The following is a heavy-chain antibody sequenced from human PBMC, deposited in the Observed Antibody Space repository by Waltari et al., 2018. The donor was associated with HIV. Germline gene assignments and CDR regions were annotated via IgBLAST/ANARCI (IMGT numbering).Heavy chain of an antibody. V-gene: IGHV1-58*01. D-gene: IGHD2-8*01. CDR3: AAVKALLIADDAFDI. J-gene: IGHJ3*02. CDR2: IVVGSGNT. Sequence: QMQLVQSGPEVKKPGTSVKVSCKASGFTFTSSAVQWFGPARGQRLEWIGWIVVGSGNTNYAQKFQERVTITRDMSTSTAYMELSSLRSEDTAVYYCAAVKALLIADDAFDIWGQGTMVTVSS. CDR1: GFTFTSSA.